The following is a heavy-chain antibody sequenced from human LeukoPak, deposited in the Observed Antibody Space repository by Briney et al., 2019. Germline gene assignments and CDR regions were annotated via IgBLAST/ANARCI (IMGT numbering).Heavy chain of an antibody. V-gene: IGHV4-34*01. D-gene: IGHD5-18*01. CDR1: GGSFSGYY. Sequence: SETLSLTCAVYGGSFSGYYWSWIRQPLGKGLEWIGEINHSGSTNYNPSLKSRVTISVDTSKNQFSLKLSSVTAADTAVYYCARHRYSYGTPDFDYWGQGTLVTVSS. CDR3: ARHRYSYGTPDFDY. CDR2: INHSGST. J-gene: IGHJ4*02.